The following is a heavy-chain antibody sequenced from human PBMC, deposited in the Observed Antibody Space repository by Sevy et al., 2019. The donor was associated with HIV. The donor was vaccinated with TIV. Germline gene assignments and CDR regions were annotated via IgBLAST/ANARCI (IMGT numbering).Heavy chain of an antibody. V-gene: IGHV1-2*02. CDR3: ARVGDITMIESWFDP. J-gene: IGHJ5*02. Sequence: ASVKVSCKASGYIFTVYYMHWVRQAPGQGLEWMGWIGPNSGGTNYAQKFQGRVTMTRDTSISTAYMELSSLRSDDTAVYYCARVGDITMIESWFDPWGQGTLVTVSS. CDR2: IGPNSGGT. CDR1: GYIFTVYY. D-gene: IGHD3-22*01.